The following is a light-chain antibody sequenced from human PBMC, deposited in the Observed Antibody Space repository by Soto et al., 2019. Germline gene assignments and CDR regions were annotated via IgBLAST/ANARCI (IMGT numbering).Light chain of an antibody. CDR2: GAS. CDR3: QQYGSSPIT. Sequence: EIVLTQFPSTLSLSPGLRSNLSCRASQSVSSSYLAWYQQKTGKAPRLLIYGASSRATGIPERLSGSGSGTDFTLTISRLQPEDFAVYYCQQYGSSPITFGQGTRLEI. J-gene: IGKJ5*01. V-gene: IGKV3-20*01. CDR1: QSVSSSY.